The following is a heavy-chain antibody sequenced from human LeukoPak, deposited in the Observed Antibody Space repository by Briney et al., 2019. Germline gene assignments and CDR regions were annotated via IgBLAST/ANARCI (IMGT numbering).Heavy chain of an antibody. Sequence: SQTLSLTCTVSGGSISSGGYYWSWIRQHPGKGLEWIGYIYYSGSTYYNPSLKSRVTISVDTSKNQFSLKLSSVTAADTAVYYCARGIVGATDPSDQNYYYYYMDVWGKGTTVTVSS. J-gene: IGHJ6*03. V-gene: IGHV4-31*03. CDR3: ARGIVGATDPSDQNYYYYYMDV. CDR1: GGSISSGGYY. D-gene: IGHD1-26*01. CDR2: IYYSGST.